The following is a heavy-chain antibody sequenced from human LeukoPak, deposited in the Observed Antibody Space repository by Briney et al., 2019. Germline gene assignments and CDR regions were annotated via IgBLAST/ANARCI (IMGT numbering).Heavy chain of an antibody. J-gene: IGHJ4*02. D-gene: IGHD3-16*01. V-gene: IGHV3-30-3*01. CDR3: ARDQSDYVWGSYVN. CDR1: GFTFSSYA. Sequence: QPGRSLRLSCAASGFTFSSYAMHWVRQAPGKGLEWVAVISYDGSNKYYADSVKGRFTISRDNSKNTLYLQMNSLRAEDTAVYYCARDQSDYVWGSYVNWGQGTLVTVSS. CDR2: ISYDGSNK.